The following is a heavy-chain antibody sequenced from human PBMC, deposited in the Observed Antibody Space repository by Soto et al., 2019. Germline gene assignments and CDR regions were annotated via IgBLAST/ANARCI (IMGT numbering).Heavy chain of an antibody. CDR2: ITYRGAT. Sequence: PSETLSLTCTVSGGSINSGDSYWNWIRRQPGEGLQWIGYITYRGATYSIPSLKSRVTMSVDTSKNQFSLRLSSVSAADTAVYYCARDSGESLRFFDYWGQGAPVTVSS. D-gene: IGHD3-10*01. V-gene: IGHV4-31*03. CDR1: GGSINSGDSY. CDR3: ARDSGESLRFFDY. J-gene: IGHJ4*02.